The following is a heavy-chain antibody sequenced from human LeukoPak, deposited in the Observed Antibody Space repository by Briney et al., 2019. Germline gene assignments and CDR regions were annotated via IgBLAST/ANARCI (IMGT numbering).Heavy chain of an antibody. J-gene: IGHJ4*02. Sequence: GGSLRLSCAASGFTFSSYEMNWVRQAPGKGLEWVANIKKDGSEKYYVDSVKGRFTISRDNAKTSLYLQMISLRAEDTAVYYCARHLSGVTGYTYGRGIDYWGQGTLVTVSS. CDR2: IKKDGSEK. D-gene: IGHD5-18*01. CDR1: GFTFSSYE. V-gene: IGHV3-7*01. CDR3: ARHLSGVTGYTYGRGIDY.